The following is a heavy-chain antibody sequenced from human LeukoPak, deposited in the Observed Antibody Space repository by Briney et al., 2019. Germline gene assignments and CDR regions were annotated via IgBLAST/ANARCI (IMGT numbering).Heavy chain of an antibody. CDR2: MNPDGGGT. CDR3: ARQEANSSGWYPGDD. V-gene: IGHV1-2*02. D-gene: IGHD6-19*01. J-gene: IGHJ4*02. Sequence: ASVKVSCMTSGYTFTAYYIHWLRQAPGQGLEWVGWMNPDGGGTKYAQTFQGRGTLTRETSLRTAHLVLSSLPSDDTAVYFCARQEANSSGWYPGDDWGQGTLVTVSS. CDR1: GYTFTAYY.